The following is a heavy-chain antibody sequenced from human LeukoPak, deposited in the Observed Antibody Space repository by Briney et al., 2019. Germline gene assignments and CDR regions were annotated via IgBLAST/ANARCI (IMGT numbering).Heavy chain of an antibody. V-gene: IGHV4-59*01. CDR2: IYYSGST. CDR3: ARSPRGGTKTYFDY. CDR1: GGPISNYY. D-gene: IGHD1-14*01. Sequence: SETLSLTCTVSGGPISNYYWSWIRQPPGKGLEWIGYIYYSGSTNYNPSLRSRVTISVDTSKNQFSLRLSSVTAADTAVYYCARSPRGGTKTYFDYWGQGTLVTVSP. J-gene: IGHJ4*02.